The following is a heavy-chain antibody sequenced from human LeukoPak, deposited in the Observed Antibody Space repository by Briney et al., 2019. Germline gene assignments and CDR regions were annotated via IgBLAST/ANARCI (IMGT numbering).Heavy chain of an antibody. D-gene: IGHD2-15*01. CDR2: IIPILGIA. CDR3: ARDGYCSGGSCSKSYYYYGMDV. J-gene: IGHJ6*02. CDR1: GGTFSSYA. V-gene: IGHV1-69*04. Sequence: SVKVSCKASGGTFSSYAISWVRQAPGQGLEWRGRIIPILGIANYAQKFQGRVTITADKSTSTAYMELSSLRSEDTAVYYCARDGYCSGGSCSKSYYYYGMDVWGQGTTVTVSS.